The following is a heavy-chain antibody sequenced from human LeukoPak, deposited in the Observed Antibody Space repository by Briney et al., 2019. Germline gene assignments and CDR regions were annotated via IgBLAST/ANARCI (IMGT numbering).Heavy chain of an antibody. CDR1: GFNFSTYW. V-gene: IGHV3-23*01. J-gene: IGHJ4*02. CDR2: ISSSGGTT. Sequence: GGSLRLSCAASGFNFSTYWMTWVRQVPGKGLEWVSSISSSGGTTYYADSVKGRFTISRDYSKNTLYLQMNSLKSEDTAVYYCVTEVSGSFPTWGQGTLVTVSS. D-gene: IGHD1-26*01. CDR3: VTEVSGSFPT.